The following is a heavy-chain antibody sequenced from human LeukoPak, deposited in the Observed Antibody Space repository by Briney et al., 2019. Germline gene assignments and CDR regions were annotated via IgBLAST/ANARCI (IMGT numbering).Heavy chain of an antibody. V-gene: IGHV3-23*01. CDR2: IRDSGDNT. Sequence: SGGSLRLSCAASGFTFSSYAMSWVRQAPGKGLEWVSVIRDSGDNTYYADAVKGRFTISRDNSKKTLHLQMNSLRAEDTAVYYCAKHGYNSGVYDAFDIWGQGTRVTVSS. CDR3: AKHGYNSGVYDAFDI. D-gene: IGHD6-19*01. CDR1: GFTFSSYA. J-gene: IGHJ3*02.